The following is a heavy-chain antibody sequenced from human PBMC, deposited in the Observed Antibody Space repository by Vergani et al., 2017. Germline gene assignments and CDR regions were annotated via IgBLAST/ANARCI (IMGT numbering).Heavy chain of an antibody. CDR3: ASVEWHTPLDY. D-gene: IGHD3-3*01. Sequence: EVQLVESGGGLVQPGGSLRLSCAASGFTFSSYSMNWVRQAPGKGLEWVSYISSSSSTIYYADSVKGRFTISRDNAKNSLYLQMNSLRAEATAVYYCASVEWHTPLDYWGQGTLVTVSS. CDR1: GFTFSSYS. J-gene: IGHJ4*02. CDR2: ISSSSSTI. V-gene: IGHV3-48*01.